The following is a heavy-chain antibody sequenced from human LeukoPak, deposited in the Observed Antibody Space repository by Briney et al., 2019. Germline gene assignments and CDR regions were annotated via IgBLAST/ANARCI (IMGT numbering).Heavy chain of an antibody. CDR3: ARVDRAISTTGTLGD. CDR2: TYCRSKWYN. CDR1: GDSVSNNYAA. D-gene: IGHD6-13*01. Sequence: SQTLSLACAISGDSVSNNYAAWNWIRQSPSRGLEWLGRTYCRSKWYNDYAVSVKSRITIKPDTSKNQFSLQLNSVTPEDTAVYYCARVDRAISTTGTLGDWGQGTLVTVSS. J-gene: IGHJ4*02. V-gene: IGHV6-1*01.